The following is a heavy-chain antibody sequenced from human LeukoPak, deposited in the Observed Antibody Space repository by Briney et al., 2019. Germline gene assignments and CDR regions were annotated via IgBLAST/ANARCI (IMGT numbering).Heavy chain of an antibody. CDR1: GGSFSGYY. J-gene: IGHJ3*02. D-gene: IGHD3-22*01. V-gene: IGHV4-34*01. CDR2: INHSGST. Sequence: PSETLSLTCAVYGGSFSGYYCSWIRQLPGKGLEWMGEINHSGSTNYNPTLKSRVTISLDTSKNQFSLKLSSVTAADTAVYYCARDSPYYSDSSGYLSAFDIWGQGTMVTVSS. CDR3: ARDSPYYSDSSGYLSAFDI.